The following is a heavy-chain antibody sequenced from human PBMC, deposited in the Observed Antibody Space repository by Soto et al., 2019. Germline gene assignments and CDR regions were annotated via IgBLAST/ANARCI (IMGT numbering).Heavy chain of an antibody. CDR3: ARASTGSGWYYSDY. D-gene: IGHD6-19*01. J-gene: IGHJ4*02. CDR1: GGSISSYY. Sequence: PSETLSLTCTVSGGSISSYYWSWIRQPPGKGLEWIGYIYYSGSTNYNPSLKSRVTISVDKSKNQFSLKLSSVTAADTAVYYCARASTGSGWYYSDYWGQGTLVTVSS. CDR2: IYYSGST. V-gene: IGHV4-59*12.